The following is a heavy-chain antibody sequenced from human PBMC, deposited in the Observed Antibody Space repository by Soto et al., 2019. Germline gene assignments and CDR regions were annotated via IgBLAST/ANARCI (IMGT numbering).Heavy chain of an antibody. Sequence: GESLKISCKSSGYSFTSYWLGWVRQMPVKGLEWMGIIYPGDSDTRYSPSFQGQVTISADKSISTAYLQWSSLKASDTAMYYCARTSAAGKYYYGMDVWGQGTTVTVSS. CDR1: GYSFTSYW. V-gene: IGHV5-51*01. D-gene: IGHD6-13*01. J-gene: IGHJ6*02. CDR3: ARTSAAGKYYYGMDV. CDR2: IYPGDSDT.